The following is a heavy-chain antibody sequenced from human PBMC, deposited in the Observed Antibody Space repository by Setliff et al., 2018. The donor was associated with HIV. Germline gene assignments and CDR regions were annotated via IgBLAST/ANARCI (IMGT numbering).Heavy chain of an antibody. Sequence: GESLKISCAASTFPFSNYDIQWVRQAPGKGLEWVAFVSFEGGNKYYADSVKGRFTISRDISKNTVYLQMNSLRPEDTAVYFCVRGDVAFLGVLSPLAVWGQGTMVTVSS. CDR3: VRGDVAFLGVLSPLAV. D-gene: IGHD1-26*01. J-gene: IGHJ3*01. V-gene: IGHV3-30-3*01. CDR1: TFPFSNYD. CDR2: VSFEGGNK.